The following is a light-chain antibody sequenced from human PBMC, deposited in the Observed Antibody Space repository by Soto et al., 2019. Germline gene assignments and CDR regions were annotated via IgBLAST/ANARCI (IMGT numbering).Light chain of an antibody. J-gene: IGKJ1*01. CDR2: GAS. CDR1: QSVSSNY. CDR3: QQYAHSWT. Sequence: EIVLTQSPGTLSLSPGERATLSCRASQSVSSNYVAWYQQKPGQAPRLLIYGASSRATGIPARFSGSGSRTDFTLTVSRLEPEVFAVYYCQQYAHSWTFGQGAKVEIK. V-gene: IGKV3-20*01.